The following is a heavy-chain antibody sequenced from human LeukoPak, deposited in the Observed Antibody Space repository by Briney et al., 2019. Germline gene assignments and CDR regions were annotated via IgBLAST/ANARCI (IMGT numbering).Heavy chain of an antibody. J-gene: IGHJ4*02. Sequence: GGSLTLFCAASGFTFTSYWMSWMRHAPGKGLQWVANIKHDGSEQYYVDSVKGRFTISRDNAKNSLYLQMNSLGVEDTAVYYCKSGGAAPGRFDYWGQGVLVTVSS. CDR2: IKHDGSEQ. CDR1: GFTFTSYW. V-gene: IGHV3-7*01. CDR3: KSGGAAPGRFDY. D-gene: IGHD6-13*01.